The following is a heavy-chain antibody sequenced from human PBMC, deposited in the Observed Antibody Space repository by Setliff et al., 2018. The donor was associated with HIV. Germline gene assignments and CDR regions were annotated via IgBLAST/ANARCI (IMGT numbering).Heavy chain of an antibody. CDR2: IYTSGNSRYT. D-gene: IGHD3-3*01. CDR1: GASVTNVLYY. CDR3: AREREAWSAYDS. V-gene: IGHV4-61*09. J-gene: IGHJ5*02. Sequence: ASGTLSLTCTVSGASVTNVLYYWSWLRQPAGKGLEWIGHIYTSGNSRYTNYNSSLESRVAISLDTSSNQFSLKLSSVTAADTAVYHCAREREAWSAYDSWGQGTLVTVSS.